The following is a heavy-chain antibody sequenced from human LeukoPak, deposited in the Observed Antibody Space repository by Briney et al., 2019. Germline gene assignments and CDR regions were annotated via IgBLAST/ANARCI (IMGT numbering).Heavy chain of an antibody. CDR1: GFTFSSYW. Sequence: GGSLRLSCAASGFTFSSYWMSWVRQAPGKGLEWVGQISQDGSEKYFIDSVRGRFTFSRDNAKNSLYLQMNSLRAEDTAVYYCATDSSGTTFDYWGQGTLVTVSS. D-gene: IGHD1-7*01. CDR3: ATDSSGTTFDY. J-gene: IGHJ4*02. V-gene: IGHV3-7*01. CDR2: ISQDGSEK.